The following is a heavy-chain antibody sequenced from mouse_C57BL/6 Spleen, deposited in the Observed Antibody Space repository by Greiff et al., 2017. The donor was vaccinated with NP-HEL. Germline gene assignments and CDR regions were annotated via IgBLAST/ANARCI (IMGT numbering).Heavy chain of an antibody. CDR2: IYWDDDK. V-gene: IGHV8-12*01. CDR1: GFSLSTSGMG. CDR3: ARIPFTTLVGNYFDY. Sequence: QVTLKVSGPGILQPSQTLSLTCSFSGFSLSTSGMGVSWIRQPPGKGLEWLAHIYWDDDKRYNPSMKSRTTTSKDTSRNQEFLNITCVDTADTATYYCARIPFTTLVGNYFDYWGQGTTLTVSS. D-gene: IGHD1-1*01. J-gene: IGHJ2*01.